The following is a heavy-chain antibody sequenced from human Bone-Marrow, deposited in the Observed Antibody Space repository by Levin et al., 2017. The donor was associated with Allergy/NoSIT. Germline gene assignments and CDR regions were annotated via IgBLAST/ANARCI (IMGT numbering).Heavy chain of an antibody. D-gene: IGHD2-15*01. Sequence: RAGGSLRLSCAASGFTFTNYALTWVRQTPGKGLEWVSVISDSGETTYHADSVKGRFTISRDNSKKTLNLQMNSLRVEDTAFYFCAKGTSGSCFSGLDYWGQGSLVTVSS. CDR2: ISDSGETT. J-gene: IGHJ4*02. CDR3: AKGTSGSCFSGLDY. CDR1: GFTFTNYA. V-gene: IGHV3-23*01.